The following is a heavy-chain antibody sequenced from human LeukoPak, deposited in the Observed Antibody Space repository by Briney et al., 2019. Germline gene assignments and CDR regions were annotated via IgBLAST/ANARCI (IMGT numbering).Heavy chain of an antibody. J-gene: IGHJ6*02. CDR1: GYTFTSYY. CDR3: ARYGSGTYYYYGMDV. CDR2: INPNSGGT. V-gene: IGHV1-2*02. D-gene: IGHD3-10*01. Sequence: ASVKVSCKASGYTFTSYYMHWVRQAPGQGLEWMGWINPNSGGTNYAQKFQGRVTMTRDTSISTAYMELSRLRSDDTAVYYCARYGSGTYYYYGMDVWGQGTTVTVSS.